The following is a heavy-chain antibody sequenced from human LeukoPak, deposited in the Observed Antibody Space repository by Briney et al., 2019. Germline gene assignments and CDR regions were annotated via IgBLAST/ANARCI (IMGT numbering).Heavy chain of an antibody. CDR3: ARQRSYYDSSGYYYAFDI. CDR1: GYSFATYW. J-gene: IGHJ3*02. D-gene: IGHD3-22*01. Sequence: GESLKISCKGSGYSFATYWIGWVRQMPGKGLEWMGIIYPGDSDTRYSPSFQGQVTISADKSISTAYLQWSSLKASDTAMYYCARQRSYYDSSGYYYAFDIWGQGTMVTVSS. V-gene: IGHV5-51*01. CDR2: IYPGDSDT.